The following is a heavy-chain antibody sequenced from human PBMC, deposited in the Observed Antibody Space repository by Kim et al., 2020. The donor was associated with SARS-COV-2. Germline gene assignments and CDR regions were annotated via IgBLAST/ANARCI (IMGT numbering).Heavy chain of an antibody. CDR3: ASEYYYDSSGYYNPDY. Sequence: SVKGRFTISRDNAKNSLYLQMNSLRAEDTAVYYCASEYYYDSSGYYNPDYWGQGTLVTVSS. D-gene: IGHD3-22*01. J-gene: IGHJ4*02. V-gene: IGHV3-11*06.